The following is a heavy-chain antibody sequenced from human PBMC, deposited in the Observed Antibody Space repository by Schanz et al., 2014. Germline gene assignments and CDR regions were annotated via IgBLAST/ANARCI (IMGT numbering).Heavy chain of an antibody. Sequence: QVQLVQSGAEAREPGASVKVSCKATGYMFDTYGFAWVRQAPGQGLEWMGWISAYNGHTNYAQKFQGRVTMTTDTSTSTAYMELRSLRSDDTAVYYCARDRGHVEQLVLEWYYAMDVWGQGTTVAVSS. CDR1: GYMFDTYG. CDR2: ISAYNGHT. CDR3: ARDRGHVEQLVLEWYYAMDV. J-gene: IGHJ6*02. V-gene: IGHV1-18*04. D-gene: IGHD6-6*01.